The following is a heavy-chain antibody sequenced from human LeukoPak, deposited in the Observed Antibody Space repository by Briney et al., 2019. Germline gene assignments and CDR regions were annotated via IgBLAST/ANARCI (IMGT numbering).Heavy chain of an antibody. CDR1: GGFFSGYY. V-gene: IGHV4-34*01. J-gene: IGHJ3*02. D-gene: IGHD2-15*01. Sequence: SEPLSLICAVYGGFFSGYYWSGIRQPPGKGLEWIGEINHRGSTNHNPSLKSRVTISVDTSKNQFSLEMSSVTAADTAVYYCARESPATPLTFDIWGQGTMVTVSS. CDR3: ARESPATPLTFDI. CDR2: INHRGST.